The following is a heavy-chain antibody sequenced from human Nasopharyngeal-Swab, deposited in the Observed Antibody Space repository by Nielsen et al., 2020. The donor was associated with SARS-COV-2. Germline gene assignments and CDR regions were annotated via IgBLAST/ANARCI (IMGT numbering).Heavy chain of an antibody. V-gene: IGHV4-61*01. CDR3: ARGRTTGTYYYYYYYGMDV. CDR1: GGSVSRGTNY. D-gene: IGHD1-1*01. CDR2: IYDSGNT. Sequence: SETLSLTCTVSGGSVSRGTNYWSWIRQPPGKGLEWIGYIYDSGNTDYNPSLKSRVTISVHTSNNQFSLKLSSVTAADTAVYYCARGRTTGTYYYYYYYGMDVWGQGTTVTVSS. J-gene: IGHJ6*02.